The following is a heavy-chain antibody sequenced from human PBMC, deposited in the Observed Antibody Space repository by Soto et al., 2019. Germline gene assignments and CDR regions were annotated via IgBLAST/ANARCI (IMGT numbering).Heavy chain of an antibody. CDR1: GGTFSSYA. V-gene: IGHV1-3*01. Sequence: ASVKVSCKASGGTFSSYAISWVRQAPGQGLEWMGWINAGNGNTKYSQKFQGRVTITRDTSASTAYMELSSLRSEDTAVYYCARAPYYYDSSGYYPNWYFDLWGRGTLVTVSS. CDR2: INAGNGNT. J-gene: IGHJ2*01. CDR3: ARAPYYYDSSGYYPNWYFDL. D-gene: IGHD3-22*01.